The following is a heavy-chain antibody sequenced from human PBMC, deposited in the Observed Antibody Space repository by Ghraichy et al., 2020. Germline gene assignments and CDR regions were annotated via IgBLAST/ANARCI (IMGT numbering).Heavy chain of an antibody. Sequence: SCAASGFTFSSYAMSWVRQAPGKGREWVSAISASGESTFYAASVKGRFTIYRDNSKNTLYLQMNSLRAEDTAVYYCAKNMIIVVITRGAFDIWGQGTMVTVS. CDR1: GFTFSSYA. J-gene: IGHJ3*02. D-gene: IGHD3-22*01. CDR2: ISASGEST. V-gene: IGHV3-23*01. CDR3: AKNMIIVVITRGAFDI.